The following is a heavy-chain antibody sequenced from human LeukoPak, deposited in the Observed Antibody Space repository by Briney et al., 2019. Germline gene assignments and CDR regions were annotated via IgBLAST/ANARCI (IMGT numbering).Heavy chain of an antibody. Sequence: SETLSPTCSVSCGSLSNYYWNWIRQPPGEGLEWIGYISYSGSTNYNPALKRRVTISVDTSKNQFSLNLSSVTEADTAVYYCARAPVTGSGIYWGQGTLVTVSS. V-gene: IGHV4-59*01. CDR2: ISYSGST. J-gene: IGHJ4*02. D-gene: IGHD6-19*01. CDR3: ARAPVTGSGIY. CDR1: CGSLSNYY.